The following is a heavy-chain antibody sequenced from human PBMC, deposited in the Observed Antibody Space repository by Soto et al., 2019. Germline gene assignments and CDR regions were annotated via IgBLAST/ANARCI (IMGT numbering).Heavy chain of an antibody. V-gene: IGHV4-59*08. Sequence: QVQLQESGPGLVKPSETLSLTCTVSGGSISSYYWSWIRQPPGKGLEWIGYIYYSGSTNYNPSLKSRVTISVDTSKNPFSLKLSSVTAADTAVYYCARHFYWYGGYGMDVWGQGTTVTVSS. CDR2: IYYSGST. D-gene: IGHD1-26*01. J-gene: IGHJ6*02. CDR3: ARHFYWYGGYGMDV. CDR1: GGSISSYY.